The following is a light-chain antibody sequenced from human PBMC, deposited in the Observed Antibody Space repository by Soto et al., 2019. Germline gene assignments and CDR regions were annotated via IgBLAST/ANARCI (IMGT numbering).Light chain of an antibody. CDR2: AAS. CDR1: QGISSW. CDR3: QKANSFPLT. J-gene: IGKJ4*01. Sequence: DIQMTQSPSSVSASVGDRVTIACRASQGISSWLAWYQQNPGKAPKLLIYAASSLQSGFPSMFSGSGSGTEFTLSISSLQAEDFATYSFQKANSFPLTFGGGTKVQIK. V-gene: IGKV1-12*01.